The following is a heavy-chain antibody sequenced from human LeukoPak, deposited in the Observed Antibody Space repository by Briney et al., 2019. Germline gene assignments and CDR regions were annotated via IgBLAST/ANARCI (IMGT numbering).Heavy chain of an antibody. Sequence: SVKVSCKASGYTFTGYYMHWVRQAPGQGLEWMGGIIPMFGTANYAQKFQGRVTITADKSTSTAYMELSSLRSEDTAVYYCARDPPGRPYSSSSYGWGQGTLVTVSS. CDR1: GYTFTGYY. D-gene: IGHD6-6*01. J-gene: IGHJ4*02. CDR2: IIPMFGTA. CDR3: ARDPPGRPYSSSSYG. V-gene: IGHV1-69*06.